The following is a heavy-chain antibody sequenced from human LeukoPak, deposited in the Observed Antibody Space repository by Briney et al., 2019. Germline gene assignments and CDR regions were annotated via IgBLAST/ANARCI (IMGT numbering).Heavy chain of an antibody. CDR3: ARGSMTTVVTENWFGP. J-gene: IGHJ5*02. Sequence: ASVKVSCKASGGTFSSYAISWVRQAPGQGLEWMGRIIPILGIANYAQKFQGRVTITADKSTSTAYMELSSLRSEDTAVYYCARGSMTTVVTENWFGPGAREPWSPSPQ. V-gene: IGHV1-69*04. CDR2: IIPILGIA. D-gene: IGHD4-23*01. CDR1: GGTFSSYA.